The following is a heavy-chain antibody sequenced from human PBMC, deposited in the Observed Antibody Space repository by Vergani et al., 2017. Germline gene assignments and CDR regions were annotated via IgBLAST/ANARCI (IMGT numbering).Heavy chain of an antibody. J-gene: IGHJ6*03. CDR1: GFTFSGSA. CDR2: IRSKANSYAT. CDR3: TRPAYSGFPDYYYYYRDV. D-gene: IGHD5-12*01. V-gene: IGHV3-73*02. Sequence: EVQLVESGGGLVQPGGSLKLSCAASGFTFSGSAMHWVRQASGKGLEWVGRIRSKANSYATAYAASVKGRFTISRDDSKNTAYLQMNSLKTEDTSVYYCTRPAYSGFPDYYYYYRDVWGKGP.